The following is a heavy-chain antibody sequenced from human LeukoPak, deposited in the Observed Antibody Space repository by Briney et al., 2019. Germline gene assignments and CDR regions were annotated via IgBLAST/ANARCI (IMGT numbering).Heavy chain of an antibody. D-gene: IGHD6-13*01. V-gene: IGHV3-23*01. J-gene: IGHJ4*02. CDR3: AKDSLYSSSWYSLDY. Sequence: PGGSLRLSCAASGFTVSSNYMSWVRQAPGKGLEWVSVVSGSGDSTYYADSFKGRFAISRDNSKNTLYLQMNSLRAEDTAVYYCAKDSLYSSSWYSLDYWGQGTLVTVSS. CDR2: VSGSGDST. CDR1: GFTVSSNY.